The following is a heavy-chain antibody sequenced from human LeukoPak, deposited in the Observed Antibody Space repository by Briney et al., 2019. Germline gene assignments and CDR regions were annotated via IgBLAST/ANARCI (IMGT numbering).Heavy chain of an antibody. D-gene: IGHD3-10*01. Sequence: GGSLRLSCAASEFTFDDYAMHWVRQAPGKGLEWVSGISWNSGSIGYADSVKGRFTISRDNAKNSLYLQMNSLRAEDTALYYCAKDYYGSGSYVDYWGQGTLVTVSS. CDR2: ISWNSGSI. CDR1: EFTFDDYA. J-gene: IGHJ4*02. CDR3: AKDYYGSGSYVDY. V-gene: IGHV3-9*01.